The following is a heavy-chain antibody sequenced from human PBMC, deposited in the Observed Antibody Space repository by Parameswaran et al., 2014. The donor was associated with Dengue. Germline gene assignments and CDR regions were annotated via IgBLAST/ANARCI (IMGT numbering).Heavy chain of an antibody. Sequence: WIRQPPGKGLQWVAVISYDRNKKFYAASVEGRFTVSRDNSKNTLYLQMNGLRPEDTAVYYCAKDQSHYGMDVWGQGTTVTVSS. V-gene: IGHV3-30*18. J-gene: IGHJ6*02. CDR3: AKDQSHYGMDV. CDR2: ISYDRNKK.